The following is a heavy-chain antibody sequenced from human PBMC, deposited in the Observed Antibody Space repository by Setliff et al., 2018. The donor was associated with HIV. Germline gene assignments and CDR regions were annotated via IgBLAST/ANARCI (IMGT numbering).Heavy chain of an antibody. D-gene: IGHD3-3*01. V-gene: IGHV4-59*01. CDR3: AKEGGLYFGMLIHDAIDL. J-gene: IGHJ3*01. CDR1: VTPSVVLT. Sequence: SETLSSPALSLVTPSVVLTGLGSGSPQGRGWSGLGIYYSGSTNYNPSLKSRVTLSLDTSKNQFSLKLTSVTAADTAVYYCAKEGGLYFGMLIHDAIDLWGQGTMVTVSS. CDR2: YYSGST.